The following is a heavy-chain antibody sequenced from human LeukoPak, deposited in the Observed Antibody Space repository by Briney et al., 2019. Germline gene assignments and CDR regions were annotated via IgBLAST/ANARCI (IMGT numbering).Heavy chain of an antibody. CDR3: ARVVRPTGYYSNPKSGAFDF. CDR2: IYSTGST. D-gene: IGHD3-9*01. J-gene: IGHJ4*02. CDR1: GVSITSSHHY. Sequence: PSETLSLTCAVSGVSITSSHHYWGWIRQPPGKGLEWIGTIYSTGSTYYNPSLRTRLTISVDTSKNQFSLKLSSVTATDTAIYFCARVVRPTGYYSNPKSGAFDFWGQGTLVTVSS. V-gene: IGHV4-39*01.